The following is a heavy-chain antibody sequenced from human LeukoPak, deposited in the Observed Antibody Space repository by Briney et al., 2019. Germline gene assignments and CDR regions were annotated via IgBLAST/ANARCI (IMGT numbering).Heavy chain of an antibody. V-gene: IGHV4-61*02. D-gene: IGHD2-15*01. CDR2: IYTSGST. J-gene: IGHJ4*02. CDR3: ARDRTSCSGGSCYLGYNFDH. CDR1: GGSISSGSYY. Sequence: SETPSLTCTVSGGSISSGSYYWSWIRQPAGKGLEWIGRIYTSGSTNYNPSLKSRVTISVDASKNHFSLKLSYVTAADTAVYYCARDRTSCSGGSCYLGYNFDHWGQGTLVTVSS.